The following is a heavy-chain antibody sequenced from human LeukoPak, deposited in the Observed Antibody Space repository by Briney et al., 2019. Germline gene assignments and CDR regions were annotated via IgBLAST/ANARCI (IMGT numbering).Heavy chain of an antibody. Sequence: SVTVSCKASGGTSNSHAISWVRQAPGQGLEWMGRIFPNLGTTNRAQNFQDRVTLTADKSTNTAYMELPSLTSDDTAVYYCATTNDGGGYQWGDFFDFWGQGTLVTVSS. J-gene: IGHJ4*02. CDR1: GGTSNSHA. CDR3: ATTNDGGGYQWGDFFDF. D-gene: IGHD3-22*01. V-gene: IGHV1-69*04. CDR2: IFPNLGTT.